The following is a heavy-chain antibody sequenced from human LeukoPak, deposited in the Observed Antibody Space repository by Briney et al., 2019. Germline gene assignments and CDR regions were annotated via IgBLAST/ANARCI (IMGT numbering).Heavy chain of an antibody. CDR2: ISAYNGNT. J-gene: IGHJ3*02. CDR1: GYTFTSYG. D-gene: IGHD2-21*02. CDR3: ARDLAYCGGDCYSGAFDI. V-gene: IGHV1-18*01. Sequence: GASVKVSCKASGYTFTSYGISWVRQAPGQGLEWMGWISAYNGNTNYAQKLQGRVTMTTDTSTSTAYMELRSLRSDDTAVYYCARDLAYCGGDCYSGAFDIWGQGTMVTVSS.